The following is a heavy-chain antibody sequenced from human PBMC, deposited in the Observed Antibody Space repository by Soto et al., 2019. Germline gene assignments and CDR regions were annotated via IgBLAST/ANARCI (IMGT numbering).Heavy chain of an antibody. Sequence: QVQLVQSGAEVKKPGSSVKVSCKASGGTFSSYAISWVRQAPGQGLEWMGGIIPIFGTANYAQKFQGRVTITRKIPTATAYRERSSLRSGDGAVYYCAGGGGGGATPGGDWGQGTLVTVSS. CDR2: IIPIFGTA. V-gene: IGHV1-69*06. CDR1: GGTFSSYA. J-gene: IGHJ4*02. D-gene: IGHD2-15*01. CDR3: AGGGGGGATPGGD.